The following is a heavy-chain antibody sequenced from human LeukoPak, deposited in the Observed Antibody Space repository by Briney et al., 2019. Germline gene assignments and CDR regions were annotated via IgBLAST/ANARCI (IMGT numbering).Heavy chain of an antibody. CDR3: ARDRYYYYYMDV. CDR1: GFTFSSYS. CDR2: INHSGST. Sequence: GSLRLSCAASGFTFSSYSMNWIRQPPGKGLEWIGEINHSGSTNYNPSLKSRVTISVDTSKNQFSLKLSSVTAADTAVYYCARDRYYYYYMDVWGKGTTVTVSS. V-gene: IGHV4-34*01. J-gene: IGHJ6*03.